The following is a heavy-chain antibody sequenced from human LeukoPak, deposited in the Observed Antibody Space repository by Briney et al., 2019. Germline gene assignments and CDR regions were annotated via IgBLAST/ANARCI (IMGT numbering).Heavy chain of an antibody. Sequence: GGSLRLSCAVSGFTVSGNHVTWVRQAPGKGLAWVSTIYNTGTTNYADSVKGRFTISRDNSKNTVYLQMNSLRAEDMAIYYCAGYGGFSKWGQGTHVTVSS. D-gene: IGHD4-23*01. J-gene: IGHJ4*02. CDR1: GFTVSGNH. CDR2: IYNTGTT. V-gene: IGHV3-53*01. CDR3: AGYGGFSK.